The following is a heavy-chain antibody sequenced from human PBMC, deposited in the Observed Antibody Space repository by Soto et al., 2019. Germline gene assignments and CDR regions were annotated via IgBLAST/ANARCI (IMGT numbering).Heavy chain of an antibody. V-gene: IGHV1-18*01. J-gene: IGHJ4*02. D-gene: IGHD1-1*01. Sequence: QVHLVQSGAEVKKPGASVKVSCKCSGYTFTSYGITWVRQAPGQGLEWMGWISAHNDNTDYAQKLQGRVTVTRDTSTSTAYMELRSLRSDDTAVYYCARERYGDYWGQGALVTVSS. CDR2: ISAHNDNT. CDR1: GYTFTSYG. CDR3: ARERYGDY.